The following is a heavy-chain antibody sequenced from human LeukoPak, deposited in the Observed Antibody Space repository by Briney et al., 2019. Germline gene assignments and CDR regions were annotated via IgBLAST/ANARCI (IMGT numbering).Heavy chain of an antibody. D-gene: IGHD1-26*01. V-gene: IGHV3-23*01. CDR1: GFTLSSYA. Sequence: GGSLRLSCVASGFTLSSYAMSWVRQAPGKGLEWVSTISGSGGSTYYADSVKGRFTISRDKSKNTLYLQMNSLRAEDTAVYYCARSIVGATYGAFDIWGQGTMVTVSS. CDR3: ARSIVGATYGAFDI. J-gene: IGHJ3*02. CDR2: ISGSGGST.